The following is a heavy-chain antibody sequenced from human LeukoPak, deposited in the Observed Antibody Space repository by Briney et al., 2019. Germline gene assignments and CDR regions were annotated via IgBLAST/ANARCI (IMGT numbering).Heavy chain of an antibody. Sequence: ASVKVSCKASGYTFTGYYMHWVRQAPGQGFEWMGWINPNSGGTTYAQNFQGRVTMTRDTSISTAYMELSRLRSDDTAVYYCARFNNDYPLGLFDPWGQGTLVTVSS. CDR1: GYTFTGYY. CDR2: INPNSGGT. J-gene: IGHJ5*02. D-gene: IGHD4-11*01. V-gene: IGHV1-2*02. CDR3: ARFNNDYPLGLFDP.